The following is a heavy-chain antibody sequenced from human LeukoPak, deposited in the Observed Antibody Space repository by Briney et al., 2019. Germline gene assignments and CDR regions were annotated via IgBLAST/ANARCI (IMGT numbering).Heavy chain of an antibody. J-gene: IGHJ4*02. V-gene: IGHV1-2*02. CDR2: INPNNDYT. CDR3: AVAPGDY. CDR1: GYTFTGYY. Sequence: ASVRVSCKASGYTFTGYYIHWVRQAPGQGLEWMGWINPNNDYTFYAQNFQGRATLTRDTSINTVYLDLSGLTSDDTALYYCAVAPGDYWGQGTLVIVSA. D-gene: IGHD2-21*01.